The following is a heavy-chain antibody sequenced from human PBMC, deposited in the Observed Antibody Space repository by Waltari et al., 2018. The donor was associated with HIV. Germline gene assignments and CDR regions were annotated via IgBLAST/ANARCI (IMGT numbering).Heavy chain of an antibody. CDR2: ISKSCYYF. J-gene: IGHJ4*02. V-gene: IGHV3-21*01. CDR3: VRDRTSETTGDFDS. Sequence: DVQLVESGGGLVKPGQSLRLSCIASGFKFDLFTMTWVRQAPGGGLEWVASISKSCYYFYYSDSLKGRVTISRDNAKKSLLLQVNSLTADDTGLYFCVRDRTSETTGDFDSWGQGVPVFVSS. D-gene: IGHD1-1*01. CDR1: GFKFDLFT.